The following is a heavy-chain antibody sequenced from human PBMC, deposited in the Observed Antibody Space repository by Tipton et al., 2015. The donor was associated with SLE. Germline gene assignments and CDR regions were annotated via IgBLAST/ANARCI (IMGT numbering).Heavy chain of an antibody. D-gene: IGHD2-2*01. J-gene: IGHJ4*02. CDR1: GGSFSGYY. CDR3: ARDLRSTSDFFDY. V-gene: IGHV4-34*01. Sequence: LRLSCAVYGGSFSGYYWSWIRQPPGKGLEWIGEINHSGSTYYNPSLKSRVTISLHTSKNQFSLKLSSVTAADTAVYYCARDLRSTSDFFDYWGQGTLVTVSS. CDR2: INHSGST.